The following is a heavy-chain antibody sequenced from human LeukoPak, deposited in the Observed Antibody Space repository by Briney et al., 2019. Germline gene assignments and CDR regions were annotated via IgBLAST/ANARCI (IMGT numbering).Heavy chain of an antibody. J-gene: IGHJ4*02. Sequence: PGGSLRLSCAASGFTFSSYAMHWVRQAPGKGLEWVAVISYDGSNKYYADSVKGRFTISRDNSRNTLYVQMNSLRAEDTAVYYCARGAGAYTSVGFFPLWGQGTLVTVSS. D-gene: IGHD3-3*01. CDR3: ARGAGAYTSVGFFPL. V-gene: IGHV3-30*04. CDR1: GFTFSSYA. CDR2: ISYDGSNK.